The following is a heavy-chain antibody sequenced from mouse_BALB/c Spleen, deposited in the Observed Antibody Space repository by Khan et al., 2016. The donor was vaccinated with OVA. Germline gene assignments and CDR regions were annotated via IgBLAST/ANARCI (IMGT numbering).Heavy chain of an antibody. CDR1: GDSITSGY. CDR2: MIYTGYT. D-gene: IGHD2-14*01. J-gene: IGHJ3*01. Sequence: EVQLQESGPSLVKPSQTLSLTCSVTGDSITSGYWSWIRKFPGNKLEYMGYMIYTGYTYSNPSLKSRIFITRHTSKNTSYLQLNSVTTADTATYYCARSTYRYAFAYWGQGTLVTVSA. CDR3: ARSTYRYAFAY. V-gene: IGHV3-8*02.